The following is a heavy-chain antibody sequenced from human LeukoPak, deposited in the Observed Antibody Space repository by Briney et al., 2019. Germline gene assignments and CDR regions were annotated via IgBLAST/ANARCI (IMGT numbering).Heavy chain of an antibody. CDR3: ARVVDHDYGDYYLDY. Sequence: GGSLRLSCAASGFTVSSNYMSWVRQAPGKGLEWVSVIYSGGSTDYADSVKGRLTISRDNSKNTLYLQMNSLRAEDTAVYYCARVVDHDYGDYYLDYWGQGTLVTVSS. J-gene: IGHJ4*02. CDR2: IYSGGST. D-gene: IGHD4-17*01. V-gene: IGHV3-53*01. CDR1: GFTVSSNY.